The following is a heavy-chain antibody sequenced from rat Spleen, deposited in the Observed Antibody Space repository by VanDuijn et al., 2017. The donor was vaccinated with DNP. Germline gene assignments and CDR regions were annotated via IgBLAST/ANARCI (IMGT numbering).Heavy chain of an antibody. D-gene: IGHD1-2*01. CDR1: GYSITSSYR. V-gene: IGHV3-3*01. CDR2: INSAGST. J-gene: IGHJ4*01. CDR3: ARWDTIAAMDA. Sequence: EVQLQESGPGLVKPSQSLSLTCSVTGYSITSSYRWNWIRKFPGNKLEWMGYINSAGSTNYNPSLKSRISITRDTSKNQFFLQVNSVTTEDTGTYYCARWDTIAAMDAWGQGTSVTVSS.